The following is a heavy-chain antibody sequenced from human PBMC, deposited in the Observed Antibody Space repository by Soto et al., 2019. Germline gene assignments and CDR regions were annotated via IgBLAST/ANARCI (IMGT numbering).Heavy chain of an antibody. Sequence: PSQTLSLTCNVSDDSLSTYYWSWIRQPAGKGLEWIGRIYASGSTNYNPSLKGRVSMSVDTSKKQFSLKMISVTAADTAMYYCARSAIPRGGWFRPWGQGVLVGASS. CDR3: ARSAIPRGGWFRP. J-gene: IGHJ5*02. D-gene: IGHD2-21*01. V-gene: IGHV4-4*07. CDR2: IYASGST. CDR1: DDSLSTYY.